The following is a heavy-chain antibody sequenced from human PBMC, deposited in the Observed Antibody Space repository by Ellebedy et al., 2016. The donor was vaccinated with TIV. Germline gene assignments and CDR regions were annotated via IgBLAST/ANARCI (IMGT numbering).Heavy chain of an antibody. D-gene: IGHD2-2*01. CDR3: ARDGSRYCTSNSCYFDS. V-gene: IGHV3-21*01. CDR2: INYNSNNI. Sequence: PGGSLRLSCAASGFTFSTYSMNWVRQAPGKGLEWVSTINYNSNNIFYADSVKGRFTISRDNTKNSLFLRMNSLRAEDSAVYYYARDGSRYCTSNSCYFDSWGQGALVTVSS. CDR1: GFTFSTYS. J-gene: IGHJ4*02.